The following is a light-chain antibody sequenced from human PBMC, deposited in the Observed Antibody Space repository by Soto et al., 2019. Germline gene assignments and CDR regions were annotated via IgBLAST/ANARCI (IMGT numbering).Light chain of an antibody. V-gene: IGKV3-11*01. Sequence: EIVLTQSPATLSLSPGERATLSCSASQSVSSYLAWYQQKPGQAPRLLIYDASNCATGIPARFSGSGSGTDFTLTISSLEPEDFAVYYCQQRSNWPLTFGGGTKVEIK. CDR1: QSVSSY. CDR2: DAS. J-gene: IGKJ4*01. CDR3: QQRSNWPLT.